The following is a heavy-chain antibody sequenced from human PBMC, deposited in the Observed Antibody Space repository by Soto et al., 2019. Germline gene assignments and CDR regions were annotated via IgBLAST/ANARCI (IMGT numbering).Heavy chain of an antibody. V-gene: IGHV3-23*01. J-gene: IGHJ4*02. CDR3: AKVRGRYSQLVRPFVSN. Sequence: GGSLRLSCAASGFTFSSYAMSWVRQAPGKGLEWVSAISGSGGSTYYADSVKGRFTISRDNSKNTLYLQMNSLRAEDTAVYYCAKVRGRYSQLVRPFVSNWGQGTLVTVSS. CDR2: ISGSGGST. D-gene: IGHD6-6*01. CDR1: GFTFSSYA.